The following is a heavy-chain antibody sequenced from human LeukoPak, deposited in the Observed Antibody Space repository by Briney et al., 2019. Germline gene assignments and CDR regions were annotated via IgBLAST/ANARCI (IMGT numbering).Heavy chain of an antibody. CDR1: GGSVSSNSAT. Sequence: SRTLSLTCAISGGSVSSNSATWNWMRQSPSRGLEGLGRTYYRSKWYKYYAVSVKGRITINPDTSKNQFYLQLNYVTPEDAAVYYCARGPTYFRNWGQGNLVTVSS. V-gene: IGHV6-1*01. J-gene: IGHJ1*01. CDR2: TYYRSKWYK. CDR3: ARGPTYFRN.